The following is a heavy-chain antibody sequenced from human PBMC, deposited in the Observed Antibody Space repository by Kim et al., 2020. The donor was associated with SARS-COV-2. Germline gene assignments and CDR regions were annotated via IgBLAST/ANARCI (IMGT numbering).Heavy chain of an antibody. CDR3: AREGRDGYNYGVFDY. J-gene: IGHJ4*02. D-gene: IGHD5-12*01. Sequence: KFQGRATITADKSTGTAYMGLSSLRSEDTAVYYCAREGRDGYNYGVFDYWGQGTLVTVSS. V-gene: IGHV1-69*04.